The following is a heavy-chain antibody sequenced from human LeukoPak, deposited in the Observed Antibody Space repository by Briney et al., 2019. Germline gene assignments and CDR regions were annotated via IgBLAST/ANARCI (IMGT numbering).Heavy chain of an antibody. V-gene: IGHV1-24*01. CDR1: GYTLTELS. J-gene: IGHJ5*02. D-gene: IGHD2-21*01. CDR3: ATVRERGETDKFDP. CDR2: FDPEDGET. Sequence: ASVKVSCKVSGYTLTELSMHWVRQAPGKGLEWMGGFDPEDGETIYAQKFQGRVTMTEDTSTDAAYMELSSLRSEDTAVYYCATVRERGETDKFDPWGQGTLVTVSS.